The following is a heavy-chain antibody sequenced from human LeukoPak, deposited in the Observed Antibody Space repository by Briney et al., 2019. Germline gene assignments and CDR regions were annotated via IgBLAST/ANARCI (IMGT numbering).Heavy chain of an antibody. J-gene: IGHJ4*02. V-gene: IGHV1-18*01. CDR1: GYTFTSYG. D-gene: IGHD3-9*01. CDR3: ATHLVTYYDILTGYFDY. Sequence: ASVKVSCKASGYTFTSYGISWVRQAPGQGLEWMGWISAYNGNTNYAQKLQGRVTMTTDTSTSTAYMELRSLRSDDTAVYYCATHLVTYYDILTGYFDYWGQGTLVTISS. CDR2: ISAYNGNT.